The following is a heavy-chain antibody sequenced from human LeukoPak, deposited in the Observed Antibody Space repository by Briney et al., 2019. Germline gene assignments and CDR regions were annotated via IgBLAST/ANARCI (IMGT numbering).Heavy chain of an antibody. D-gene: IGHD1-1*01. CDR2: IGTGGDT. CDR1: GFTFSDYD. V-gene: IGHV3-13*01. J-gene: IGHJ4*02. Sequence: GGSLRLSCAASGFTFSDYDMHWVRQPPRKSLECVSAIGTGGDTYYTGSVKGRFTISIENAKNSLYLQMNSLRAGDTAVYYCARVAKERVGGVYYFDYWGQGTLVTVSS. CDR3: ARVAKERVGGVYYFDY.